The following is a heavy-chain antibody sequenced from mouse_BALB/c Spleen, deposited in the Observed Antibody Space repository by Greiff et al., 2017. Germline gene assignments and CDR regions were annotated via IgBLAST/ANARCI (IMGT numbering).Heavy chain of an antibody. Sequence: EVKLQESGPGLVKPSQSLSLTCTVTGYSITSDYAWNWIRQFPGNKLEWMGYISYSGSTSYNPSLKSRISITRDTSKNQFFLQLNSVTTEDTATYYCARSNDGYYAYAMDYWGQGTSVTVSS. CDR3: ARSNDGYYAYAMDY. CDR2: ISYSGST. J-gene: IGHJ4*01. D-gene: IGHD2-3*01. CDR1: GYSITSDYA. V-gene: IGHV3-2*02.